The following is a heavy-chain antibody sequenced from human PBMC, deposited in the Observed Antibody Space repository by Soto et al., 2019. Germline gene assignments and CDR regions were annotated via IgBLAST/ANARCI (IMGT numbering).Heavy chain of an antibody. J-gene: IGHJ2*01. CDR2: ISSSSSYI. Sequence: EVQLVESGGGLVKPGGSLRLSCAASGFTFSSYSMNWVRQAPGKGLEWVSSISSSSSYIYYADSVKGRFTISRDNAKNSLYLQMNSLRAEDTAVYYCAGGQVAGTRYFDLWGRGTLVTVSS. CDR1: GFTFSSYS. D-gene: IGHD6-19*01. V-gene: IGHV3-21*01. CDR3: AGGQVAGTRYFDL.